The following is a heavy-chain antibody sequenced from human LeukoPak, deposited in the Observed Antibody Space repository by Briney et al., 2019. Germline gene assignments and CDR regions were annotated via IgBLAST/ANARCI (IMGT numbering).Heavy chain of an antibody. D-gene: IGHD5-12*01. V-gene: IGHV3-23*01. CDR3: AKNLGAGGVATIFDY. CDR1: GFTFSDYA. J-gene: IGHJ4*02. CDR2: ISGSGDST. Sequence: GGSLRLSCAASGFTFSDYAMSWVRQAPGKGLEWVSAISGSGDSTYYADTVRGRFTISRDSSKNTVYLQMNSLRAEDTAVYYCAKNLGAGGVATIFDYWGQGTLVTVSS.